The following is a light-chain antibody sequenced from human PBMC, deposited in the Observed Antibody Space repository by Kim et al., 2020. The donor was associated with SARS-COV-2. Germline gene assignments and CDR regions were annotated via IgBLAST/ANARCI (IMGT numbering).Light chain of an antibody. Sequence: PGKKARIPCGGTSIGSKSVHWYQRKPGQAPVLVISYDSVRPSGIPERFSGSNSGNTATVTISRVEAGDEADYYCQVWDSSDDHRVVFGGGTKLTVL. V-gene: IGLV3-21*04. J-gene: IGLJ2*01. CDR3: QVWDSSDDHRVV. CDR2: YDS. CDR1: SIGSKS.